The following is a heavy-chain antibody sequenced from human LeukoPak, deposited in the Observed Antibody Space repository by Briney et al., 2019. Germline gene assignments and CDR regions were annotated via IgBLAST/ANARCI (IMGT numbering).Heavy chain of an antibody. Sequence: SETLSLTCTVSGGSISSYYWSWIGQPPGKGVEGIGYIYYSGRTNYNPSLKSPVTISVDTSTNQFSLKLSSVTAADTAVYYCAGKYCSSTSCYLPYYYYYGMDVWGQGTTVTVSS. J-gene: IGHJ6*02. CDR3: AGKYCSSTSCYLPYYYYYGMDV. CDR1: GGSISSYY. CDR2: IYYSGRT. D-gene: IGHD2-2*01. V-gene: IGHV4-59*01.